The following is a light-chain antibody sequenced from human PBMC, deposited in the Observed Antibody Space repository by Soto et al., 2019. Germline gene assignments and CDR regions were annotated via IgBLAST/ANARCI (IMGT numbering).Light chain of an antibody. J-gene: IGKJ4*01. Sequence: EIVLTQSPGTLSLSPGERATLSCRASQCVSSSYLAWYQQKPGQAPRLLIYGASSRATGIPDRFSGSGSGTDFTLTIIRLEPEDFAVYYCQQYGSSPLTFGGGTKVEIK. V-gene: IGKV3-20*01. CDR1: QCVSSSY. CDR3: QQYGSSPLT. CDR2: GAS.